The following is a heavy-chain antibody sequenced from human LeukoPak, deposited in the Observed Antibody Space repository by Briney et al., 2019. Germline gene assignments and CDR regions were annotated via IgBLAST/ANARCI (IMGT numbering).Heavy chain of an antibody. D-gene: IGHD3-10*01. CDR3: ERPLWFGESPLGI. CDR2: ISTYNGNT. Sequence: ASVKVSCKASGYTFTSYGINWVRQAPGQGLEWMGWISTYNGNTDHAQKFQGRVTMTTDTSTSTAYMELRSLTSDDPAVYYCERPLWFGESPLGIWGQGTLVTVSS. J-gene: IGHJ4*02. V-gene: IGHV1-18*01. CDR1: GYTFTSYG.